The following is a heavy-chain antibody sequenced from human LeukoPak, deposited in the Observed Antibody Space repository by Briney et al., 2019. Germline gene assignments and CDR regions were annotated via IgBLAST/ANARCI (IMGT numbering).Heavy chain of an antibody. CDR3: ARGQDPEEGDPVVPVDNYFDY. CDR1: GDSVSTNSAT. D-gene: IGHD2-2*01. Sequence: SQTLSLTCAISGDSVSTNSATWSWLRQSPSRGLEWLGRTYYRSKWYNDYAVSMKSRITINPDTSKNQFSLQLNSVTAADTAVYYCARGQDPEEGDPVVPVDNYFDYWGQGTLVTVSS. CDR2: TYYRSKWYN. J-gene: IGHJ4*02. V-gene: IGHV6-1*01.